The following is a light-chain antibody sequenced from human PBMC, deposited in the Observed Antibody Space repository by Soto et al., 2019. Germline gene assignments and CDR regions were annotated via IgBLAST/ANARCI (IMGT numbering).Light chain of an antibody. Sequence: EIVLTQSPGTLSLSPGERATLSCRASQSVSSNYLAWYQQKRGQAPRLLIYGASSRATGIPTRFSGSGSGTDFTLTIIRLESEDFSVYYCQQYDTSPRTFGQGTKVEI. CDR1: QSVSSNY. J-gene: IGKJ1*01. CDR2: GAS. V-gene: IGKV3-20*01. CDR3: QQYDTSPRT.